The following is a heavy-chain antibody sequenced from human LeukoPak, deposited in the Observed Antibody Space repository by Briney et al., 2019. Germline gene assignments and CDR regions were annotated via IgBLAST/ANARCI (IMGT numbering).Heavy chain of an antibody. V-gene: IGHV3-48*01. D-gene: IGHD4-23*01. CDR3: ANYYGGNRNFDY. CDR2: ISSSGSTI. CDR1: GFTFSSYT. J-gene: IGHJ4*02. Sequence: GGSLRLSCAASGFTFSSYTMNWVRQAPGKGLEWLSYISSSGSTIYYADSVKGRFTISRDNSKNTLYLQMNSLRAEDTAVYYCANYYGGNRNFDYWGQGTLVTVSS.